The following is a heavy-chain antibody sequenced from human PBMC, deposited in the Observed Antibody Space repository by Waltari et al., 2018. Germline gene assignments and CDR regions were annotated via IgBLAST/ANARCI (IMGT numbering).Heavy chain of an antibody. V-gene: IGHV4-34*01. CDR2: INHSGST. Sequence: QVQLQQWGAGLLKPSETLSLTCAVYGGSFSGYYWSWIRQPPGKGLEWIGEINHSGSTNYNPSLKSRVTISVDTSKNQFSLKLSSVTAADTAVYYCARGYGYDPFFDYWGQGTLVTVSS. CDR3: ARGYGYDPFFDY. D-gene: IGHD5-12*01. CDR1: GGSFSGYY. J-gene: IGHJ4*02.